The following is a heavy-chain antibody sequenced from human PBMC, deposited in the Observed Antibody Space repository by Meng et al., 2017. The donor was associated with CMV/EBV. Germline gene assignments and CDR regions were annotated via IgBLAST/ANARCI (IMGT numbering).Heavy chain of an antibody. CDR3: ARRQGYYDSSGSRDAFDI. CDR1: GGSISSSSYY. Sequence: PETLSLTCTVSGGSISSSSYYWGWIRQPPGKGLEWIGSIYYSGSTYYNPSLKSRVTISVDTSKNQFYLKLSAVTAADTAVYYCARRQGYYDSSGSRDAFDIWGQGTMVTVSS. CDR2: IYYSGST. V-gene: IGHV4-39*01. J-gene: IGHJ3*02. D-gene: IGHD3-22*01.